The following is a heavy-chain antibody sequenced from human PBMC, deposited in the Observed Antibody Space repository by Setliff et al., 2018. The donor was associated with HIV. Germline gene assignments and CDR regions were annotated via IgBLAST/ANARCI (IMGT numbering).Heavy chain of an antibody. J-gene: IGHJ3*02. CDR2: IYYSGST. D-gene: IGHD5-18*01. CDR3: ARRQQLWLLYAFDI. CDR1: GGSISSSSYY. V-gene: IGHV4-39*01. Sequence: PSETLSLTCTVSGGSISSSSYYWGWIRQPPGKGLEWIGSIYYSGSTYYNPSLKSRVTISVDTSENQFSLKLSSVTAADTAVYYCARRQQLWLLYAFDIWGQGTMVTVSS.